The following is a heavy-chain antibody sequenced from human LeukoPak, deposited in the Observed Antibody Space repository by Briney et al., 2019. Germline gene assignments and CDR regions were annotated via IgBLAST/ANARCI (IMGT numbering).Heavy chain of an antibody. J-gene: IGHJ6*03. CDR1: GGSISSYY. D-gene: IGHD2-2*01. Sequence: SQTLSLTCTGPGGSISSYYWSWIRQPAGKGREWIGRIYTRVSTNYNPSLKRRITMSVDTSKNQFSLKLSSVTAADTAVYYRARDHIVVVPAATSYYYYMDVWGKGTTVTVSS. CDR3: ARDHIVVVPAATSYYYYMDV. CDR2: IYTRVST. V-gene: IGHV4-4*07.